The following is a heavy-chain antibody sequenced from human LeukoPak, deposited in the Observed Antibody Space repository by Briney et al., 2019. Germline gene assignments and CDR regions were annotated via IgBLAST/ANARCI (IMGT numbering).Heavy chain of an antibody. D-gene: IGHD2-21*02. J-gene: IGHJ4*02. CDR3: AKDGEYCGGDCYGTFDY. CDR2: ISGSGGST. Sequence: PGGSLRLSCAASGFTVSSNYMSWVRQAPGKGLEWVSAISGSGGSTYYAGSVKGRFTISRDNSKNTLYLQMNSLRAEDTAVYYCAKDGEYCGGDCYGTFDYWGQGTLVTVSS. V-gene: IGHV3-23*01. CDR1: GFTVSSNY.